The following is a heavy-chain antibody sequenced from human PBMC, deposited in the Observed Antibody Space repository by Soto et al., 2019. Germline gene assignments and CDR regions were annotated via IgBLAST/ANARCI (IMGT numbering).Heavy chain of an antibody. V-gene: IGHV4-59*01. CDR2: IYTGST. J-gene: IGHJ3*02. CDR1: GGSISSYY. CDR3: AINHAFDI. Sequence: QVQLQESGPGLVKPSETLSLTCTVSGGSISSYYWNWIRQPPGKGLEWIGYIYTGSTNYNPSLKSRVTISVDTSKNHFSLKLSYVTAADTAVYYCAINHAFDIWGQGTMVTVSS.